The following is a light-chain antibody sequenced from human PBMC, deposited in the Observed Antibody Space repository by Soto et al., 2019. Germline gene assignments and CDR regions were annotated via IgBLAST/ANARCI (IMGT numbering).Light chain of an antibody. J-gene: IGLJ1*01. V-gene: IGLV2-14*01. Sequence: QSALTQPASVSGSPGQSITISCTGTYSDVGYYSLVSWYQQHPGKAPKLIIYEVGNRPSGVSNRFSGSKSGNTASLTISGLQADDDADYYCSSYTTSSTRVFGTGTKLTVL. CDR3: SSYTTSSTRV. CDR2: EVG. CDR1: YSDVGYYSL.